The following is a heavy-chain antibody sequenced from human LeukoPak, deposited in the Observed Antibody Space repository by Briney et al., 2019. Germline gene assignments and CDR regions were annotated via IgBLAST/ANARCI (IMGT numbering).Heavy chain of an antibody. CDR3: ARDWGGGTGWYFDL. CDR2: ISYDGRNT. CDR1: GFTFSIYA. Sequence: GGSLRLSCAASGFTFSIYAMHWVRQAPGKGLEWVAVISYDGRNTFYTDSVKGRFTISRDNSKNTLYLQMNSLGPEDTAVYYCARDWGGGTGWYFDLWGRGTLVTASS. J-gene: IGHJ2*01. D-gene: IGHD3-16*01. V-gene: IGHV3-30-3*01.